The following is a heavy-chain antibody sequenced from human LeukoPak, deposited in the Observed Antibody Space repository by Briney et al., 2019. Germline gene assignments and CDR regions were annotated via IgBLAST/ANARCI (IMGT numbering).Heavy chain of an antibody. CDR1: GYTLTDYY. CDR2: IIPIFGTA. J-gene: IGHJ4*02. Sequence: SVKVSCKASGYTLTDYYLHWVRQAPGQGLEWMGGIIPIFGTANYAQKFQGRVTITADESTSTAYMELSSLRSEDTAVYYCARGGNWNYVHYFDYWGQGTLVTVSS. V-gene: IGHV1-69*13. D-gene: IGHD1-7*01. CDR3: ARGGNWNYVHYFDY.